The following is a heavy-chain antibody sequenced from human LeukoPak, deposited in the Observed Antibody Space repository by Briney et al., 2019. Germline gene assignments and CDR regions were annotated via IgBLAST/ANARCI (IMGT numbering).Heavy chain of an antibody. V-gene: IGHV4-39*01. J-gene: IGHJ4*02. CDR3: ATVADYGGNSKYFDY. CDR2: IYYSGST. D-gene: IGHD4-23*01. Sequence: SETLSLTCTVSGGSISSSSYYWGWIRQPPGKGLEWIASIYYSGSTYYNPSLKGRVTIPVDTSKNQFSLRLTTVTAADTAVYYCATVADYGGNSKYFDYWGQGTLVTVSS. CDR1: GGSISSSSYY.